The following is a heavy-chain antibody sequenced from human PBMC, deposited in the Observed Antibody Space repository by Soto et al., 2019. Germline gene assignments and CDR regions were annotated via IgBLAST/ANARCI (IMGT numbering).Heavy chain of an antibody. D-gene: IGHD2-15*01. J-gene: IGHJ6*02. CDR3: ARDPELGYCSGGSCYQGPYYYYGMDV. CDR1: GFTFSSYG. CDR2: IWYDGSNK. V-gene: IGHV3-33*01. Sequence: GGSLTLAWPAAGFTFSSYGMHWVRQAPGKGLEWVAAIWYDGSNKYYADSVKGRFTISRDNSKNTLYLQMNSLRAEDTAVYYCARDPELGYCSGGSCYQGPYYYYGMDVWGQGTTVTVSS.